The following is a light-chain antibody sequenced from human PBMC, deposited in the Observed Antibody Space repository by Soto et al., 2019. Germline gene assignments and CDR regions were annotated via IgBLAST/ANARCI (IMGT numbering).Light chain of an antibody. Sequence: QSALTQPASASGSPGQSITISCTGTSNDVGGYHYVSWYQQYPGKAPNLIIYEISHRPSGVSNRFSGSKTCNTASLTISGRLAAEEADDYCSCSTYGGTLLVFGGGTKLTVL. CDR2: EIS. V-gene: IGLV2-14*01. CDR3: SCSTYGGTLLV. CDR1: SNDVGGYHY. J-gene: IGLJ3*02.